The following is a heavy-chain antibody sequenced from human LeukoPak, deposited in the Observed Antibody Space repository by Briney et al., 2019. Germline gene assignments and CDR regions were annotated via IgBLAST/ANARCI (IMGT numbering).Heavy chain of an antibody. V-gene: IGHV1-69*06. CDR1: GGTFGSYA. CDR3: ATKEYDILTGYYLYYFDY. CDR2: IIPIFGTA. Sequence: SVKVSCKASGGTFGSYAISWVRQAPGQGLEWMGGIIPIFGTANYAQKFQGRVTITADKSTSTAYMELSSLRSEDTAVYYCATKEYDILTGYYLYYFDYWGQGTLVTVSS. J-gene: IGHJ4*02. D-gene: IGHD3-9*01.